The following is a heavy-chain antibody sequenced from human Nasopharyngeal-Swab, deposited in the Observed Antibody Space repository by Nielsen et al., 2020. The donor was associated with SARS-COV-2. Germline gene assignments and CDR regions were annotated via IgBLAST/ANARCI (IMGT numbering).Heavy chain of an antibody. CDR1: GFTFSAYN. CDR2: ISRSTRTI. J-gene: IGHJ6*02. V-gene: IGHV3-48*04. Sequence: GESLKISCAASGFTFSAYNMNWVRLAPGKGLEWVSYISRSTRTIYYADSVKGRFTISRDNAKNSLYLQMNSLRVEDTAVYYCASSYSSLVGFSYAMDVWGQGTTVTVSS. CDR3: ASSYSSLVGFSYAMDV. D-gene: IGHD6-13*01.